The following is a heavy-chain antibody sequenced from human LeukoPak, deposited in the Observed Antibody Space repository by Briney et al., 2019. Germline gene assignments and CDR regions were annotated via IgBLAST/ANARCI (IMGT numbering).Heavy chain of an antibody. Sequence: PSENLSLTCTVSGSSISSYYWSWIRQPPGKGLEWIGYIYYSGSTNYNPSLKSRATISVDTSKNQFSLKLSSVTAADTAVYYCARHAGTYYDFWSGYYSHSNDAFDIWGQGTMVTVSS. D-gene: IGHD3-3*01. J-gene: IGHJ3*02. V-gene: IGHV4-59*08. CDR2: IYYSGST. CDR3: ARHAGTYYDFWSGYYSHSNDAFDI. CDR1: GSSISSYY.